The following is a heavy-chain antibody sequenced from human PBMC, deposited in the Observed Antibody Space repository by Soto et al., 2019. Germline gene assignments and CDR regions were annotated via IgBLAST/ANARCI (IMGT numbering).Heavy chain of an antibody. CDR1: DYSISSGYY. CDR3: ARSVAVAGTGWFDS. Sequence: PSETLSLTCTVTDYSISSGYYGGWIRQPPGKGMELIGSINHRGAAYYNPSLQSRVIIWVDTSKKNFSLRLSSVTDADTAVYYCARSVAVAGTGWFDSWGQGALVTVSS. CDR2: INHRGAA. D-gene: IGHD6-19*01. V-gene: IGHV4-38-2*02. J-gene: IGHJ5*01.